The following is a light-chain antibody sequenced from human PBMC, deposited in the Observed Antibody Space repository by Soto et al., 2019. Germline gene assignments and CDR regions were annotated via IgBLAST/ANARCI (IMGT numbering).Light chain of an antibody. Sequence: EIVMTQSPATLSVSPRERATRACRVSQIVSSNLAWYQQTPGQAPRLLIFGASTRATGIPARFSGSGSGTDFTLTISSLQSEDFAVYYCQQYNYWPPITFGQGTRLEIK. CDR1: QIVSSN. CDR2: GAS. J-gene: IGKJ5*01. CDR3: QQYNYWPPIT. V-gene: IGKV3-15*01.